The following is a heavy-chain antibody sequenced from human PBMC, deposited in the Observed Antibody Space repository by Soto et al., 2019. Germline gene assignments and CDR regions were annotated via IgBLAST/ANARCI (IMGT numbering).Heavy chain of an antibody. CDR3: ARAVLWFGDLDY. J-gene: IGHJ4*02. Sequence: GGSLRLSCAASGFTVSSNYMSWVRQAPGKGLEWVSVIYSGGSTYYADSVKGRFTISRDNSKNTLYLQMNSLRAEDTAVYYCARAVLWFGDLDYWGQGTLVTVSS. D-gene: IGHD3-10*01. CDR1: GFTVSSNY. V-gene: IGHV3-66*01. CDR2: IYSGGST.